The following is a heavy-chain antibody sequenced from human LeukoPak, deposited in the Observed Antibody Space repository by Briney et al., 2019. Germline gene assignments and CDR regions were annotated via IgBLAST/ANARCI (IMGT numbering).Heavy chain of an antibody. J-gene: IGHJ4*02. CDR3: ARDKDIPTYSSSWSTRTILDC. D-gene: IGHD6-13*01. CDR2: ISYDGSNK. Sequence: PGGSLRLSCAASGFTFSSYAMHWVRQAPGKGLEWVAVISYDGSNKYYADSVKGRFTISRDNSKNTLYLQMNSLRAEDTAVYYCARDKDIPTYSSSWSTRTILDCWGQGTLVTVSS. V-gene: IGHV3-30-3*01. CDR1: GFTFSSYA.